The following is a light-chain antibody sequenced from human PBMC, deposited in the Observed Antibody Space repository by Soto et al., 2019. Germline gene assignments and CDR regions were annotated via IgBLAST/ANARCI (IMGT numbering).Light chain of an antibody. Sequence: EIVLTQSPGTLSLSPGERATLSCRASQSVSSYLAWYQQKPGQAPRLLIFHASTRATDIPDRFTGSGSGTDFTLTVSRLEPEDFAVYYCQQYHRSLTFGEGTKVDIE. CDR1: QSVSSY. V-gene: IGKV3-20*01. CDR2: HAS. CDR3: QQYHRSLT. J-gene: IGKJ4*01.